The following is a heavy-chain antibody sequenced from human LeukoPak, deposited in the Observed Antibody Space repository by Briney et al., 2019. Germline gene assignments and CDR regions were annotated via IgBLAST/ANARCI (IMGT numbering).Heavy chain of an antibody. CDR1: GGSISSGGYY. J-gene: IGHJ6*02. CDR3: ARGVSSSWPYYYYYGMDV. Sequence: SQTLSPTCTVSGGSISSGGYYWSWIRQHPGKGLEWIGYIYYSGSTYYNPSLKSRVTISVDTSKNQFSLKLSSVTAADTAVYYCARGVSSSWPYYYYYGMDVWGQGTTVTVSS. V-gene: IGHV4-31*03. D-gene: IGHD6-13*01. CDR2: IYYSGST.